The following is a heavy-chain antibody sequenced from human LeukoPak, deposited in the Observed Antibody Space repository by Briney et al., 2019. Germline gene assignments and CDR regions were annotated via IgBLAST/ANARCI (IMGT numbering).Heavy chain of an antibody. V-gene: IGHV3-48*01. CDR1: GFTFSSYS. D-gene: IGHD3-9*01. CDR2: ISSSSSTI. CDR3: ARADRVLRYFDWLLYP. J-gene: IGHJ5*02. Sequence: GGSLRLSCAASGFTFSSYSMTWVRQAPGKGLEWVSYISSSSSTIYYADSVKGRFTISRDNAKNSLYLQMNSLRAEDTAVYYCARADRVLRYFDWLLYPWGQGTLVTVSS.